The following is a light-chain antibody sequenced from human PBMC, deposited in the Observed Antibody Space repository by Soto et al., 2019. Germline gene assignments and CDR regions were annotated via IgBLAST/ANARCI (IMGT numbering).Light chain of an antibody. CDR2: DVS. CDR1: ASDVGGYSY. V-gene: IGLV2-11*01. Sequence: QSVLTQPRSVSGSPGQSVTISCTGTASDVGGYSYVSWYQQHPGKVPKLIIYDVSKWPSGVPDRFSGSKSGNTASLTISGLQAEDEGDYYCCSYAGSYTFVFGNRTKVTVL. J-gene: IGLJ1*01. CDR3: CSYAGSYTFV.